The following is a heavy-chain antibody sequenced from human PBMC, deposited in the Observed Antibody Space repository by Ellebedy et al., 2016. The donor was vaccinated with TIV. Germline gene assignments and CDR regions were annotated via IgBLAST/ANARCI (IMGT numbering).Heavy chain of an antibody. CDR1: GYTFTTYW. D-gene: IGHD6-19*01. CDR3: ARMVYGSGWDGYFDP. J-gene: IGHJ5*02. V-gene: IGHV5-51*01. CDR2: IYPRDSDT. Sequence: GESLKISCQGSGYTFTTYWIAWVRQRPGKGLEWMGFIYPRDSDTRYSPSSQGQVTISADKSINTVYLQWRSLQASDTAVYYCARMVYGSGWDGYFDPWGQGTLVTVSP.